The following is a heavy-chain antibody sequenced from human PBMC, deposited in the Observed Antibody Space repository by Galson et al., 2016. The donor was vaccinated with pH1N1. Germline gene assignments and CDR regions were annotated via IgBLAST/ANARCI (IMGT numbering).Heavy chain of an antibody. Sequence: SLRLSCAASGFTFNNYAMSWVRQAPGKGLEWVSGIEDGGGGTEYADSVKGRFTISRDNAKNSLYLQMNSLRVEDTAVYYCARALWSVHPGTSDHWGQGTLVTVSS. CDR1: GFTFNNYA. J-gene: IGHJ1*01. CDR2: IEDGGGGT. D-gene: IGHD1-1*01. V-gene: IGHV3-23*01. CDR3: ARALWSVHPGTSDH.